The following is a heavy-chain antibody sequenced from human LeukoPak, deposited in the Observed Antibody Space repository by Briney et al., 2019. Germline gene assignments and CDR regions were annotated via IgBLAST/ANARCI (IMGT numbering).Heavy chain of an antibody. CDR3: ARLVYDFWTGYSVDR. V-gene: IGHV1-18*01. D-gene: IGHD3-3*01. Sequence: ASVKVSCKASGYNFTSNVITWVRQAPGQGLEWMGWISGYSGNTKYAQNMQGGLTLTTDTSTSTAYMELRSLGSDDTAVYYCARLVYDFWTGYSVDRWGQGTLVTVSS. CDR1: GYNFTSNV. CDR2: ISGYSGNT. J-gene: IGHJ4*02.